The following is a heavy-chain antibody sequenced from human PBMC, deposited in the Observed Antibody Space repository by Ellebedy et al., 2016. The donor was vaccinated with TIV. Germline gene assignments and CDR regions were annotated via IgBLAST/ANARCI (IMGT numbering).Heavy chain of an antibody. Sequence: ASVKVSCKASGYTFTSYDINWVRQATGQGLEWMGWMNPNSGNTGYAQKFHGRVTLTTDTSTETAYMELRSLRSDDTAVYYCARTCTNALCYNYWGQGTLVTVSS. D-gene: IGHD2-8*01. CDR1: GYTFTSYD. CDR2: MNPNSGNT. CDR3: ARTCTNALCYNY. V-gene: IGHV1-8*01. J-gene: IGHJ4*02.